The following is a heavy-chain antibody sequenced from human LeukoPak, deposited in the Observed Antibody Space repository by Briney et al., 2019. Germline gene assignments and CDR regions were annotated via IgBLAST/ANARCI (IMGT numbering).Heavy chain of an antibody. CDR2: SNPNSGGT. Sequence: ASVKVSCKASGHTFTDYYMHWVRQAPGQGLEWMGWSNPNSGGTNYAQKFQGRVTMTSDTSISTAYMELSRLRSDDTAVYFCARGAPAAGDDPFEIWGQGTMVTVSS. V-gene: IGHV1-2*02. D-gene: IGHD6-25*01. CDR3: ARGAPAAGDDPFEI. CDR1: GHTFTDYY. J-gene: IGHJ3*02.